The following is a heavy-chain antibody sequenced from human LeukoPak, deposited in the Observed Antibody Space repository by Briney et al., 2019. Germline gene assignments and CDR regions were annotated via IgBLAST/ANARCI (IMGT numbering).Heavy chain of an antibody. J-gene: IGHJ6*02. CDR2: INGEGSRI. CDR1: GYNLRTYQ. Sequence: GGPLRLLCAVTGYNLRTYQILWLRHSPERGLEWVTRINGEGSRISDADSVRGRFTITRDNAKNTANLKMNSQRAEDTALYYCARDPGYYYYGMDVGCQGTTV. CDR3: ARDPGYYYYGMDV. V-gene: IGHV3-74*01.